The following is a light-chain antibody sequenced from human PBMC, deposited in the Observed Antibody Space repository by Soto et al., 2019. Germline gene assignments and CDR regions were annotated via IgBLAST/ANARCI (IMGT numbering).Light chain of an antibody. V-gene: IGKV1-5*03. CDR2: KSS. J-gene: IGKJ5*01. Sequence: QMTQSPYTLSSSVGDRVTITCRASQIISSWLDWYQLKPGKAPKPLIFKSSSLETGVPSRLSGSGSGTEFTLTISIMQTDDFTTYYCQQYNSYSSITFGQGTRLEIK. CDR3: QQYNSYSSIT. CDR1: QIISSW.